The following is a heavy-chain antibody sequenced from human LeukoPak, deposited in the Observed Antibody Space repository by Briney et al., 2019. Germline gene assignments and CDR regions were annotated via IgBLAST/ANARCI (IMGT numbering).Heavy chain of an antibody. J-gene: IGHJ4*02. V-gene: IGHV3-7*01. CDR2: MKQDGTEK. CDR1: GFTFSTYW. D-gene: IGHD3-16*01. CDR3: AKDGGRKSFDY. Sequence: GGSLRLSCAASGFTFSTYWMSWVRQAPGKGLEWVANMKQDGTEKYYVDSVKGRFTISRDNSKNTLYLQMNSLRAEDTAVYYCAKDGGRKSFDYWGQGTLVTVSS.